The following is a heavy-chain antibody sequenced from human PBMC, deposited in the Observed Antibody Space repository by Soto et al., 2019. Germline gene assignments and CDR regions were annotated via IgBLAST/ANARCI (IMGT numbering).Heavy chain of an antibody. J-gene: IGHJ4*02. CDR2: IYYSGST. Sequence: PSETLSLTCTVSGGSISSGGYYWSWIRQHPGKGLEWIGYIYYSGSTYYNPSLKSRVTISVDTSKNQFSLKLSSVTAADTAVYYCARGVYSSSSGVFDYWGQGTLVTVS. CDR3: ARGVYSSSSGVFDY. D-gene: IGHD6-6*01. CDR1: GGSISSGGYY. V-gene: IGHV4-31*03.